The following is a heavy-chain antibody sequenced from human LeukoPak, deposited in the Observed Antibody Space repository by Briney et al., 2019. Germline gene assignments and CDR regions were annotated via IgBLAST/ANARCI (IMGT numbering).Heavy chain of an antibody. V-gene: IGHV1-18*01. CDR3: AREAHTKTIDY. Sequence: ASVKVSCKASGYTFTSYAINWVRQAPGQGLEWMGWISAYNGNTNYPQNLQGRVSLTTDTSTNTAYMELRSLRSDDTAVYYCAREAHTKTIDYWGQGTLVTVSS. CDR2: ISAYNGNT. J-gene: IGHJ4*02. CDR1: GYTFTSYA. D-gene: IGHD1-1*01.